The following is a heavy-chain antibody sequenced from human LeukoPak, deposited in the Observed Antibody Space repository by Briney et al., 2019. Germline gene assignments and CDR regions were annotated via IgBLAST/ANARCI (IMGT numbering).Heavy chain of an antibody. D-gene: IGHD3-22*01. V-gene: IGHV4-34*01. J-gene: IGHJ4*02. CDR1: GGSFSGYY. CDR3: ARGLTMIVVVTLDY. CDR2: INHSGST. Sequence: SETLSLTCAVYGGSFSGYYWSWIRQPPGKGLEWIGEINHSGSTNYNPSLKSRVTISVDTSKNQFPLKLSSVTAADTAVYYCARGLTMIVVVTLDYWGQGTLVTVSS.